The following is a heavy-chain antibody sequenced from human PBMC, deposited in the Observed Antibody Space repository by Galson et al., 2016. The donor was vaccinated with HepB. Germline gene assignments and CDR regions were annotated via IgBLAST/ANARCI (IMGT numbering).Heavy chain of an antibody. V-gene: IGHV4-39*07. D-gene: IGHD6-6*01. CDR2: IYYTGSA. CDR1: GGSISCTSCYY. Sequence: SETLSLTCTVSGGSISCTSCYYWGWIRQPPGKGLEWIGSIYYTGSANYAPSLESRVTISLDTSKNQCSLKLTSVTAADTAVYYCARPHYTSSSGNTHTFDIWGQGTMVIVSS. CDR3: ARPHYTSSSGNTHTFDI. J-gene: IGHJ3*02.